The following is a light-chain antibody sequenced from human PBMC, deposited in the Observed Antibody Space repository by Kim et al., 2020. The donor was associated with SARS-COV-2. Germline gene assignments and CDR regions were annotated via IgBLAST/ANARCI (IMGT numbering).Light chain of an antibody. CDR2: LGS. CDR1: QSPLYSNGINY. V-gene: IGKV2-28*01. J-gene: IGKJ2*01. Sequence: PASISCRARQSPLYSNGINYFDWYLQKPGQSPQLLIYLGSKRASGAPDKFSGSGSGKDFTLKISRVEAEDVGVYYCMQTQQPARAFGQGTKLEI. CDR3: MQTQQPARA.